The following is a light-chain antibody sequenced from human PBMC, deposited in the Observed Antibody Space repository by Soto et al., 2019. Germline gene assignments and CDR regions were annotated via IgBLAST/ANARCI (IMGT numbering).Light chain of an antibody. CDR2: DVS. CDR3: ISYTSSNTLV. Sequence: QSVLTQPASVSGSPGQSITISCTGTSSTVGDYNYVSWYQQHPGKAPKLMIYDVSYRPSGLSHRFSGSKSGNTASLTISGLQAEDEADYYCISYTSSNTLVFGGGTKLTVL. CDR1: SSTVGDYNY. J-gene: IGLJ2*01. V-gene: IGLV2-14*03.